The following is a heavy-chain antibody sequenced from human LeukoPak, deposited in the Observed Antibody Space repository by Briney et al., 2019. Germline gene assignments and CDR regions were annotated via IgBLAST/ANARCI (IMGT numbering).Heavy chain of an antibody. Sequence: GGSLRLSCAASGFTFSSYAMSWVRQAPGKGLEWVSAISGSGGSSYYADSVKGRFTISRDNSKNTPYLQMNSLRAEDTAVYYCASSRSQDKKVGGSYWFDPWGQGTLVTVSS. D-gene: IGHD1-26*01. J-gene: IGHJ5*02. CDR2: ISGSGGSS. CDR3: ASSRSQDKKVGGSYWFDP. CDR1: GFTFSSYA. V-gene: IGHV3-23*01.